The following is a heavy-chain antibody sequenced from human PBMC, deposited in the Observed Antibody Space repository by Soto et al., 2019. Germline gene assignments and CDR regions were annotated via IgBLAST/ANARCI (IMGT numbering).Heavy chain of an antibody. CDR2: INHSGST. V-gene: IGHV4-34*01. CDR1: GGSFSGCY. CDR3: AREGVGARMFDY. J-gene: IGHJ4*02. Sequence: PSETLSLTCAVYGGSFSGCYWSWIRQPPGKGLEWIGEINHSGSTNYNPTLKSRVTISVDTSKNQFSLKLSSVTAADTAVYYCAREGVGARMFDYWGQGTLVTVSS. D-gene: IGHD1-26*01.